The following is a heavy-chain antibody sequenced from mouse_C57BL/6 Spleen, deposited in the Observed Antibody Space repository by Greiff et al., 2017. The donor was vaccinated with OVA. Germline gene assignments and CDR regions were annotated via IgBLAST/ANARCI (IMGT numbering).Heavy chain of an antibody. V-gene: IGHV3-6*01. Sequence: EVKLMESGPGLVKPSQSLSLTCSVTGYSITSGYYWNWIRQFPGNKLEGMGYISYDGSNNYNPSLKNRISITRDTSKNQFFLKLNSVTTEDTATYYCARDHGGYYVDYWGQGTTLTVSS. CDR2: ISYDGSN. D-gene: IGHD1-1*02. J-gene: IGHJ2*01. CDR1: GYSITSGYY. CDR3: ARDHGGYYVDY.